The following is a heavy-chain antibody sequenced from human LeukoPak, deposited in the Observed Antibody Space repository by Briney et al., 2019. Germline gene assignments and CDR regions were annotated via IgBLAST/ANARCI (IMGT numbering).Heavy chain of an antibody. J-gene: IGHJ4*02. D-gene: IGHD1-26*01. V-gene: IGHV4-59*01. Sequence: SETLSLTCTVSGGSISSYYWSWIRQPPGKGLEWIGFVYYSGSTNYNPSLKSRVTISVDTSKNQFSLKLPSVTAADTAVYYCARAGRGGSYGYYFDYWGQGTLVTVSS. CDR3: ARAGRGGSYGYYFDY. CDR2: VYYSGST. CDR1: GGSISSYY.